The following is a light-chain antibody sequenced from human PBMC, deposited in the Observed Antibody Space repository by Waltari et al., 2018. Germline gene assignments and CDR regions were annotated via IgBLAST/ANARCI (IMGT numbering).Light chain of an antibody. CDR2: SDH. Sequence: QSVLTQPPSASGTPGQSVTMSCSGSSSNIGKHRGNWYQQVPGTAPKLLIYSDHQRPSGVPARFFGSKSDTSASLAISGLQSDDEADYYCATWDDSLKGWVFGGGTKLTVL. V-gene: IGLV1-44*01. CDR1: SSNIGKHR. CDR3: ATWDDSLKGWV. J-gene: IGLJ3*02.